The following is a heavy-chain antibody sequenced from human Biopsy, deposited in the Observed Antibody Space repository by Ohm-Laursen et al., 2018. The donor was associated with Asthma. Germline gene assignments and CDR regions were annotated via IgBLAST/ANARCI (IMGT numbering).Heavy chain of an antibody. CDR3: ARAQDYYDSRGYYRSFDY. CDR1: YGSITSGGYY. J-gene: IGHJ4*02. Sequence: TLSLTCTVSYGSITSGGYYWTWIRQHLGKGLEWIGFIYYSGSTYYNPSLKSRVSISIDTSKNQFSLKLSSVTAAGTAVYYCARAQDYYDSRGYYRSFDYWGQGTLVTVSS. CDR2: IYYSGST. V-gene: IGHV4-31*03. D-gene: IGHD3-22*01.